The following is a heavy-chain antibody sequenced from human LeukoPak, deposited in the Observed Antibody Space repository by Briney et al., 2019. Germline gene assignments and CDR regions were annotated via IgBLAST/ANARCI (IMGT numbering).Heavy chain of an antibody. J-gene: IGHJ5*02. CDR3: ARSAYDYVWGSYRLNWFDP. V-gene: IGHV4-38-2*02. Sequence: SETLSLTCTVSGYSINSGYDWGWIRQPPGKGLEWIGSLYHSGSTYYNPSLKSRVTISVDTSKNQFSLKLSSVTAADTAVYYCARSAYDYVWGSYRLNWFDPWGQGTLVTVSS. CDR1: GYSINSGYD. CDR2: LYHSGST. D-gene: IGHD3-16*02.